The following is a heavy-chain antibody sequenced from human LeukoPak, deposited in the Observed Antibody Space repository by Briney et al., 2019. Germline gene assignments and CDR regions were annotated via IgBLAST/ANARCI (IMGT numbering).Heavy chain of an antibody. V-gene: IGHV3-9*01. CDR3: AKDIGSYSSGCRD. D-gene: IGHD6-19*01. Sequence: GGSLRLSCAASGFTFDDYAMHWVRQAPGKGLEGVSGISWNSGSIGYADSVKGRFTISRDNAKNSLYLQMNSLRAEDTALYYCAKDIGSYSSGCRDWGQGTLVTVSS. CDR2: ISWNSGSI. J-gene: IGHJ4*02. CDR1: GFTFDDYA.